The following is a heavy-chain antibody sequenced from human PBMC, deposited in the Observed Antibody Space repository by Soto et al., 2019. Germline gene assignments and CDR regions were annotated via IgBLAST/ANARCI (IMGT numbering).Heavy chain of an antibody. J-gene: IGHJ6*02. V-gene: IGHV4-59*01. CDR2: IYYSGST. D-gene: IGHD3-10*01. CDR1: GGSICSYY. CDR3: ARVPYSLWFGDPLFGMDV. Sequence: KPSETLSLTCTVSGGSICSYYWSWIRQPPGKGLEWIGYIYYSGSTNYNPSLKSRVTISVDTSKNQFSLKLSSVTAADTAVYYCARVPYSLWFGDPLFGMDVWGQGTTVTVSS.